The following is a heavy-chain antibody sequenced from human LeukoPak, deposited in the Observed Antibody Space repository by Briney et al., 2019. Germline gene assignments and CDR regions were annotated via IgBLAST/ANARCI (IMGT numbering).Heavy chain of an antibody. V-gene: IGHV3-11*05. CDR1: GFTFSDYY. Sequence: KPGGSLRLSCAASGFTFSDYYMTWIRQAPGKGLEWVSYITSSSGYTNHADSVKGRFTTSRDNAKNSLYLQMNSLRAEDTAVYYCARGEGLMADYWGQGTLVTVSS. D-gene: IGHD2-8*01. CDR3: ARGEGLMADY. CDR2: ITSSSGYT. J-gene: IGHJ4*02.